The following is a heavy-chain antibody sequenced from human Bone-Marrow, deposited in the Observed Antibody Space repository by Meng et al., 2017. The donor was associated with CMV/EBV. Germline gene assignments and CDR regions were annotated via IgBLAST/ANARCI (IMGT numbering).Heavy chain of an antibody. D-gene: IGHD6-19*01. CDR1: GYTFTSYD. V-gene: IGHV1-8*01. CDR3: ARAGSSGWDYYYYYGMDV. Sequence: ASVKVSCKASGYTFTSYDINWVRQATGQGLEWMGWMNPNNGNTGYAQKFQGRVTMTRNTSISTAYMELSSLRSEDTAVYYCARAGSSGWDYYYYYGMDVWGQGTTVTVSS. CDR2: MNPNNGNT. J-gene: IGHJ6*02.